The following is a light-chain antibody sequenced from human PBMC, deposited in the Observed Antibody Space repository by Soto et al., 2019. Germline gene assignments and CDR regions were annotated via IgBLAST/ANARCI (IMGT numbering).Light chain of an antibody. V-gene: IGKV3-15*01. J-gene: IGKJ5*01. CDR3: QQYDKWPPIT. CDR1: QSVSSN. CDR2: GAF. Sequence: EIVMTQSPATLSVSPGERVTVSCRASQSVSSNLAWYQQKPGQAPRLLIYGAFTRATGIPARFSGSGSGTDFSLTISSLQSEDCAVYYCQQYDKWPPITFGQGTRLEIK.